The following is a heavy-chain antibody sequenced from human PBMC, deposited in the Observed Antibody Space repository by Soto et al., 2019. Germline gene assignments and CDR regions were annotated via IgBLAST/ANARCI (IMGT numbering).Heavy chain of an antibody. Sequence: QVQLVQSGGEVKKPGASVKVSCKASGYTFTTSGVSWVRQAPGQVLEWMGWVSGYNGNTKYEEKFNDRVTRTTNTATRTPSLALRSPTTDEEAVYYCARAGGLPYYWAGGAVGGQATAVIVSS. CDR1: GYTFTTSG. D-gene: IGHD1-26*01. J-gene: IGHJ6*02. V-gene: IGHV1-18*01. CDR3: ARAGGLPYYWAGGAV. CDR2: VSGYNGNT.